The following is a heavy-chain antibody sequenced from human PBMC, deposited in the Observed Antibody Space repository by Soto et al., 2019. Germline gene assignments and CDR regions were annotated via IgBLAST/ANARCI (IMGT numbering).Heavy chain of an antibody. Sequence: EASVKVSCKASGGTFSSYAISWVRQAPGQGLEWMGGIIPIFGTANYAQKFQGRVTITADESTSTAYMELSSLRSEDTAVYYCARVPYYDFWSGYLPHRDYYYYAMDVWVQGTTVTVSS. CDR2: IIPIFGTA. D-gene: IGHD3-3*01. CDR3: ARVPYYDFWSGYLPHRDYYYYAMDV. J-gene: IGHJ6*02. CDR1: GGTFSSYA. V-gene: IGHV1-69*13.